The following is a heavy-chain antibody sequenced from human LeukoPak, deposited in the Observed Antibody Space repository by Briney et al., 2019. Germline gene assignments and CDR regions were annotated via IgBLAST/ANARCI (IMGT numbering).Heavy chain of an antibody. Sequence: GGSLRLSCAASGFIFSNYWLHWVRQAPGKGLVWVPRINSVGSSTNYADSVKGRFTISRDNAKNTLYLQMNSLRAEDTAVYYCARGGTSAAGIDYWGQGTLVTVSS. D-gene: IGHD6-13*01. J-gene: IGHJ4*02. V-gene: IGHV3-74*01. CDR2: INSVGSST. CDR1: GFIFSNYW. CDR3: ARGGTSAAGIDY.